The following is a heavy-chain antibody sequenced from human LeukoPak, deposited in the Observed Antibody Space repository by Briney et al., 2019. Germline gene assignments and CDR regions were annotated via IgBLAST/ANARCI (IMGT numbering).Heavy chain of an antibody. D-gene: IGHD4-17*01. CDR2: VYYSGTT. CDR3: ATHRGSGYGDYDSNWFDP. J-gene: IGHJ5*02. Sequence: SETLSLTCTVSGGSITSSSHYWGWIRQPPGKGLEWIGSVYYSGTTYYNSSLKSRVTISVDTSKNQFSLKLSSVTAADTAVYYCATHRGSGYGDYDSNWFDPWGQGTLVTVSS. V-gene: IGHV4-39*01. CDR1: GGSITSSSHY.